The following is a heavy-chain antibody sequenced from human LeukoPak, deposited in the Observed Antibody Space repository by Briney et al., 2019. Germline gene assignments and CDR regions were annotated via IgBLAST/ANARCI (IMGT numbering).Heavy chain of an antibody. V-gene: IGHV6-1*01. J-gene: IGHJ1*01. CDR3: SRSPDTALVN. CDR1: GDSFSSNNAV. CDR2: TYYKSKWSS. D-gene: IGHD5-18*01. Sequence: SQTLSLTCAISGDSFSSNNAVWHWIRQSPSRGLEWLGRTYYKSKWSSNYAVSVKSRITITPDTSKNRFSLQLNSVTPDDTAVYYCSRSPDTALVNWGQGTLVTVSS.